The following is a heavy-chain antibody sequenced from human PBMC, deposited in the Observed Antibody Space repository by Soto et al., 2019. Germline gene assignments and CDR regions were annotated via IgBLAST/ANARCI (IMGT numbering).Heavy chain of an antibody. CDR1: GFTFSSFS. J-gene: IGHJ4*02. V-gene: IGHV3-21*01. D-gene: IGHD3-16*01. CDR2: ISSSSSYI. Sequence: PGGSLRLSCAASGFTFSSFSMNWVRQAPGKGLEWVSSISSSSSYIYYADSVKGRFTISRDNAKNSLYLQMNSLRAEDTAVYYCARDQGQYMTTFFLGYWGQGTLVTVSS. CDR3: ARDQGQYMTTFFLGY.